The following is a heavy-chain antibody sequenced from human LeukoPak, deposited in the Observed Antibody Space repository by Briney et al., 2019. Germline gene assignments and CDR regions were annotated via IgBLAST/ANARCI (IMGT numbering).Heavy chain of an antibody. CDR3: ARASAGVAAAAN. CDR1: GGSISSGGYY. D-gene: IGHD2-2*01. V-gene: IGHV4-31*03. J-gene: IGHJ4*02. Sequence: PSETLSLTCTLSGGSISSGGYYWYWIRQHRGKGLEWIGHIYNSGSSYYNPSLKSRLTISVHTSKNQFSLELSSVTAADTAVYYCARASAGVAAAANWGQGTLVTVSS. CDR2: IYNSGSS.